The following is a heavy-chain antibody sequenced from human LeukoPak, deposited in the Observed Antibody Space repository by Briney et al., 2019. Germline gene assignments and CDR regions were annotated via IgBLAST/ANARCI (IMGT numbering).Heavy chain of an antibody. CDR1: GGSISSYY. D-gene: IGHD2-2*02. Sequence: SETLSLTCTVSGGSISSYYWSWIRQPPGKGLEWIRYIYYSGSTNYNPSLKSRVTISVDPSKNQFSLKLSSVTAADTAVYYCARDHLYCSSTSCYSHWFDPWGQGTLVTVSS. CDR3: ARDHLYCSSTSCYSHWFDP. CDR2: IYYSGST. J-gene: IGHJ5*02. V-gene: IGHV4-59*01.